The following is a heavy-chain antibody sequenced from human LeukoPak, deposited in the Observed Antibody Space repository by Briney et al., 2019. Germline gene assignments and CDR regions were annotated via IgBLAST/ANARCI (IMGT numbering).Heavy chain of an antibody. CDR1: GFTFSSYS. D-gene: IGHD3-9*01. CDR3: AKAFGSNILTGYLHFDY. V-gene: IGHV3-23*01. CDR2: ISGSGGST. Sequence: GGSLRLSCAASGFTFSSYSMNWVRQAPGKGLEWVSAISGSGGSTYYADSVKGRFTISRDNSKNTLYLQMNSLRAEDTAVYYCAKAFGSNILTGYLHFDYWGQGTLVTVSS. J-gene: IGHJ4*02.